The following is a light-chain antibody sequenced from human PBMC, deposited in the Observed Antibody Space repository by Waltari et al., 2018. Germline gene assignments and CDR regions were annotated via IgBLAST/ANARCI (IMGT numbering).Light chain of an antibody. CDR1: QSLLHSDGRTS. Sequence: DPVMTQTPLSLSLTPAQPASIPRQSSQSLLHSDGRTSLYWYVQKAGQSPRLLMYEVSTRFSGVPDRFSGSGSGTDFTLKISRVEAEDVGVYCCMEGKHLPRAFGQGTKLEIK. CDR3: MEGKHLPRA. CDR2: EVS. J-gene: IGKJ2*01. V-gene: IGKV2-29*02.